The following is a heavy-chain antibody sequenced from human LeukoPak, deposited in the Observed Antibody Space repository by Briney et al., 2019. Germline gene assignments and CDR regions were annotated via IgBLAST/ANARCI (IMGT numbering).Heavy chain of an antibody. D-gene: IGHD2-15*01. CDR1: GFTVRSNY. CDR3: ARRHSGGSLFDN. J-gene: IGHJ4*02. Sequence: PGGSLRLSCAASGFTVRSNYMSWVRQAPGEGLEWVSFISSAGTTYYIDSVKGRFTISRDSSNNTVFLQMNSLRVDDTAVYYCARRHSGGSLFDNWGQGTLVTVSS. V-gene: IGHV3-66*01. CDR2: ISSAGTT.